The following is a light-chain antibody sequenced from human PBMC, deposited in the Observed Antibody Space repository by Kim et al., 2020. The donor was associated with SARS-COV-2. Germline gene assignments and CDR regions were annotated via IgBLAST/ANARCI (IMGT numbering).Light chain of an antibody. V-gene: IGKV3-11*01. J-gene: IGKJ5*01. CDR1: QVISNY. CDR2: DAS. Sequence: EVVLTQSPATLSLSPGERATLSCRASQVISNYLAWYQQKPGQTPRLLIYDASSRATGIPARFSGSGSGTDFTLTISSLEPEDFAIYYCQQRSNWPPGLTFGQGTRLEIK. CDR3: QQRSNWPPGLT.